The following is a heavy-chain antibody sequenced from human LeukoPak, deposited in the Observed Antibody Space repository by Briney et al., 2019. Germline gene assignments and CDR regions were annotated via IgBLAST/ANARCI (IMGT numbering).Heavy chain of an antibody. V-gene: IGHV3-15*01. J-gene: IGHJ4*02. Sequence: PGGSLRLSCAASGITLSDFWFSWVRQAPGKGLEWVARIKAKIHGETIDYAAPVRGRFTISRDDSRNTVYLQMNSLKFEDTAMYYCTRRSTIWGRGTRVTVSS. CDR2: IKAKIHGETI. CDR3: TRRSTI. D-gene: IGHD5-24*01. CDR1: GITLSDFW.